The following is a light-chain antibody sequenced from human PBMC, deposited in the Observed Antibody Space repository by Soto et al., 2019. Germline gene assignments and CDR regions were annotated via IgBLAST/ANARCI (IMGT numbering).Light chain of an antibody. Sequence: QSALTQPRSVSGSPGQSVTISCTGTSSDVVSWYQQHPGKAPKLIIYYVSQRPSGVPDRFSGSKSGNTASLTISGLQAEDEDDYCCCSSAGGFTWVFGGGTKLTVL. V-gene: IGLV2-11*01. CDR2: YVS. CDR1: SSDV. J-gene: IGLJ3*02. CDR3: CSSAGGFTWV.